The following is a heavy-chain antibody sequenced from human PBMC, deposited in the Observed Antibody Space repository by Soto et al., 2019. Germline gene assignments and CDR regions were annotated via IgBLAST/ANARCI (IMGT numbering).Heavy chain of an antibody. CDR3: AREGGYVDY. V-gene: IGHV4-39*02. D-gene: IGHD1-1*01. CDR1: GGPIRSSSHY. Sequence: SETLSLTCTVSGGPIRSSSHYWGWIRQSPGTGLEWIGSIDEGGDSYYNPSLKSRVTIFVDTSKNQFSLKLISVTGADSAIYYCAREGGYVDYWGQGTLVTVSS. CDR2: IDEGGDS. J-gene: IGHJ4*02.